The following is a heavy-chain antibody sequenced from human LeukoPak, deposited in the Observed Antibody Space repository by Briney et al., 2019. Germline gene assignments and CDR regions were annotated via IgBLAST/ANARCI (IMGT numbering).Heavy chain of an antibody. CDR3: ARDTSGSYYSHAFDI. CDR1: GFSFDDYA. V-gene: IGHV3-9*01. CDR2: INWNSGSV. Sequence: GRSLRLSCAASGFSFDDYAMHWVRQAPGKGLEWVAGINWNSGSVGYGDSVKGRFTISRDNAKNSLYLQMNSLRAEDTAVYYCARDTSGSYYSHAFDIWGQGTMVTVSS. D-gene: IGHD1-26*01. J-gene: IGHJ3*02.